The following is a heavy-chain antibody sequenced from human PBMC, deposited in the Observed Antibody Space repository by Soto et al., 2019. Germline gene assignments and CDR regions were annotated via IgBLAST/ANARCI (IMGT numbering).Heavy chain of an antibody. Sequence: PSETLSLTCAVSGGSFSGYYSSWIRQPPGKGLEWIGEINHSGSTNYNPSLKRRVTGSIDTSKNHFSLKPISVTAADTTVYFCAKGRDSSSWFFASYFDYWGQGTLVAVAS. V-gene: IGHV4-34*01. D-gene: IGHD6-13*01. J-gene: IGHJ4*02. CDR2: INHSGST. CDR1: GGSFSGYY. CDR3: AKGRDSSSWFFASYFDY.